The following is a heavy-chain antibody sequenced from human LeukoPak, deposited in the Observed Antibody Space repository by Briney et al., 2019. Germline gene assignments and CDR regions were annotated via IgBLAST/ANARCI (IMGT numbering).Heavy chain of an antibody. V-gene: IGHV4-34*01. Sequence: SETLSLTCAVYGGSFSGYYWSWIRQPPGKGLEWIGEINHSGSTNYNPSLKSRVTISVDTSKNQSSLKLSSVTAADTAVYYCAIGGNYYQNWFDPWGQGTLVTVSS. D-gene: IGHD3-10*01. J-gene: IGHJ5*02. CDR3: AIGGNYYQNWFDP. CDR1: GGSFSGYY. CDR2: INHSGST.